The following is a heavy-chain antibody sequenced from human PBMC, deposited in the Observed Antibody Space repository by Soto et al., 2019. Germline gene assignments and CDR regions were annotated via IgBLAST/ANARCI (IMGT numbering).Heavy chain of an antibody. CDR3: ASDVAAAGTMDPNDAFDI. CDR1: GFTFSSYA. Sequence: GGSLRLSCAASGFTFSSYAMSWVRQAPGKGLEWVSAISGSGGSTYYADSVKGRFTISRDNSKNTLYLQMNSLRAEDTAVYYCASDVAAAGTMDPNDAFDIWGQGTMVTVSS. J-gene: IGHJ3*02. V-gene: IGHV3-23*01. CDR2: ISGSGGST. D-gene: IGHD6-13*01.